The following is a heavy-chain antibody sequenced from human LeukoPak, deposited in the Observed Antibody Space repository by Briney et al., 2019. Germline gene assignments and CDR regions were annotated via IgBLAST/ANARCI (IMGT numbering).Heavy chain of an antibody. J-gene: IGHJ6*02. CDR3: ARVENYDFWSGYYFSGYYGMDV. CDR1: GFTFSSYS. V-gene: IGHV3-21*01. D-gene: IGHD3-3*01. Sequence: GGSLRLSCAASGFTFSSYSMNWVRQAPGKGLEWVSSISSSGSYIYYADSVKGRFTISRDNAKNSLYLQMNSLRAEDTAVYYCARVENYDFWSGYYFSGYYGMDVWGQGTTVTVSS. CDR2: ISSSGSYI.